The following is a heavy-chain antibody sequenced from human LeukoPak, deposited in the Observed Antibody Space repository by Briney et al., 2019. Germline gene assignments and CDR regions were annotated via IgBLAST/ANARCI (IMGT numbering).Heavy chain of an antibody. V-gene: IGHV4-34*01. CDR2: INHSGST. Sequence: PSETLSLSCAVYGGSFSGYYWSWIRQPPGKGLEWIGEINHSGSTNYNPSLKSRVTISVDTSKNQFSLKLSSVTAADTAVYYCARGANSIGWSKGFDCWGQGTLVTVSS. CDR3: ARGANSIGWSKGFDC. J-gene: IGHJ4*02. CDR1: GGSFSGYY. D-gene: IGHD6-19*01.